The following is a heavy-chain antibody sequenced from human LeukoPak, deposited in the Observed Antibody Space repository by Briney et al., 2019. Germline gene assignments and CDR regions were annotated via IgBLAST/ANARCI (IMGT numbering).Heavy chain of an antibody. CDR3: ARDVNLLFFDV. Sequence: PGGSLRLSCAASAFTFSTYVMHWVRQAPGKGLMWVSRISHDGTDTAYADSVKGRFTISRDNAKNTLYLQMNSLRADDTAVYYCARDVNLLFFDVWGRGSLVTVSS. CDR1: AFTFSTYV. V-gene: IGHV3-74*01. J-gene: IGHJ2*01. CDR2: ISHDGTDT. D-gene: IGHD2/OR15-2a*01.